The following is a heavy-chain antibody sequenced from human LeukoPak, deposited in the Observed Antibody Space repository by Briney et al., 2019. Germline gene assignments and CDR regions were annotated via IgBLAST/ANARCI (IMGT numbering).Heavy chain of an antibody. CDR2: ISNNGGYT. D-gene: IGHD7-27*01. CDR1: GFTFSSSA. V-gene: IGHV3-23*01. CDR3: AKDGGLWVSAHWGDS. J-gene: IGHJ4*02. Sequence: GGSLRLSCAASGFTFSSSAMSWVRQAPGKGLEWVSAISNNGGYTYYADSVKGRFTVSRDDSKNTLYLQMNSLRAEDTAVYYCAKDGGLWVSAHWGDSWGRGTLVTVSS.